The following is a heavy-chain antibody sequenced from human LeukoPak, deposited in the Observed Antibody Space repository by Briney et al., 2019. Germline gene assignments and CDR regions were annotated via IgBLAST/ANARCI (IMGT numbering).Heavy chain of an antibody. Sequence: GGSLRLSCEASGYIFGGFWMNWARGSAGRGGEAVANINQDGSEKLCVDSVKGRFTISRDNAKNSMYLQMNSLRVEDTVVYYCTRDVLEAYDIGGHGTMVTVS. D-gene: IGHD1-1*01. V-gene: IGHV3-7*01. CDR2: INQDGSEK. CDR1: GYIFGGFW. CDR3: TRDVLEAYDI. J-gene: IGHJ3*02.